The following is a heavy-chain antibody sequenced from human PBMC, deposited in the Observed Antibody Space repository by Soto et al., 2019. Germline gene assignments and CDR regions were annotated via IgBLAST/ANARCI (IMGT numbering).Heavy chain of an antibody. CDR3: ARQAYHYDTNSFGY. J-gene: IGHJ4*02. V-gene: IGHV5-51*01. Sequence: ESLKISCKGSGYSFTTYWIGWVRQMPGKGLEWMGVIYPGDSDIRFSPSFQGQVTISADMSLSTAYLQWSSPRVSDTAMYYCARQAYHYDTNSFGYWGQGTLVTVSS. CDR2: IYPGDSDI. CDR1: GYSFTTYW. D-gene: IGHD3-22*01.